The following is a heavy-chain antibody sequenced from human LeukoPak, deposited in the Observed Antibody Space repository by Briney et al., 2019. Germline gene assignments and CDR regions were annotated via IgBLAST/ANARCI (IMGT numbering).Heavy chain of an antibody. CDR1: GFTFSSYA. J-gene: IGHJ6*03. CDR3: AGPPAGTTYYYYYYYMDV. V-gene: IGHV3-23*01. CDR2: ISGSGGST. Sequence: GGSLRLSCAASGFTFSSYAMSWVRQAPGKGLEWVSAISGSGGSTYYADSVKGRFTISRDNSKNTLYLQMNSLRAEDTAVYYCAGPPAGTTYYYYYYYMDVWGKGTTVTVSS. D-gene: IGHD1-7*01.